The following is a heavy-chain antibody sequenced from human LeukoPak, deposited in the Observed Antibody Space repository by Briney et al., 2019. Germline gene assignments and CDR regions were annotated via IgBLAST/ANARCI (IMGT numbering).Heavy chain of an antibody. CDR1: GFTFSDYY. Sequence: PGGSLRLSCAASGFTFSDYYMSWIRQAPGKGLEWVSAISGSGGSTYYADSVKGRFTISRDNSKNTLYLQMNSLRAEDTAVYYCAKGYDSSGYSFDYWGQGTLVTVSS. V-gene: IGHV3-23*01. CDR3: AKGYDSSGYSFDY. D-gene: IGHD3-22*01. J-gene: IGHJ4*02. CDR2: ISGSGGST.